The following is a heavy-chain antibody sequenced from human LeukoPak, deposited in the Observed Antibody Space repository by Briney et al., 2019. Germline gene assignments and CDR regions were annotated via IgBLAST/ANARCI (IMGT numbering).Heavy chain of an antibody. Sequence: PGGSLRLSCAASGFTFSNYGMHWVRQAPGMGLEWVTFIRYDGSNKFIADSVRGRFTISRDNSRNTLYLQMNSLTTEDTAVYYCVKHDFYGAGSLGSHWGQGTLVTVSS. CDR2: IRYDGSNK. CDR3: VKHDFYGAGSLGSH. CDR1: GFTFSNYG. J-gene: IGHJ4*02. D-gene: IGHD3-10*01. V-gene: IGHV3-30*02.